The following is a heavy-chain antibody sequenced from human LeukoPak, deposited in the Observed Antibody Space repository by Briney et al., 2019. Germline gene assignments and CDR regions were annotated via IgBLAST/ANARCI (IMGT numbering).Heavy chain of an antibody. V-gene: IGHV5-51*01. CDR3: ARVSGRYYDFWGGYYPFY. D-gene: IGHD3-3*01. CDR2: IYPGDSDT. Sequence: GESLKISCKGSGYSFTSYWIGWVRQMPGKGLEWMGIIYPGDSDTRYSPSFQGQVTISADKSISTAYLQWSSLKASDTAMHYCARVSGRYYDFWGGYYPFYWGQGTLVTVSS. J-gene: IGHJ4*02. CDR1: GYSFTSYW.